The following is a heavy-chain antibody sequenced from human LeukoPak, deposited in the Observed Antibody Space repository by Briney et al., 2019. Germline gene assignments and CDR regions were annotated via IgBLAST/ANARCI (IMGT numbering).Heavy chain of an antibody. CDR1: GFTFSSYS. Sequence: GGSLRLSCAASGFTFSSYSMNWARQAPGKGLEWVAFIRYDGSNKNYADSVKGRFTISRDNSKNTLYLQMNSLRAEDTAVYYCAKGATRGDIVVVVAAYFDYWGQGTLVTVSS. CDR2: IRYDGSNK. CDR3: AKGATRGDIVVVVAAYFDY. D-gene: IGHD2-15*01. J-gene: IGHJ4*02. V-gene: IGHV3-30*02.